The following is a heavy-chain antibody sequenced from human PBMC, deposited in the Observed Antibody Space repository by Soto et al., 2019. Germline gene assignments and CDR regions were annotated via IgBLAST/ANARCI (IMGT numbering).Heavy chain of an antibody. CDR2: INHSGNT. D-gene: IGHD2-21*02. CDR3: ARGLIVMLAGIEELINSHFDS. Sequence: PPETLSLTCAAYGASLSDNYCNWLRQPPGKGLEWIGEINHSGNTNYNPSLRSRVTISIDTSKNQLSLNLRSVSAADTAVYYCARGLIVMLAGIEELINSHFDSWGQGTLVTVSS. CDR1: GASLSDNY. J-gene: IGHJ4*02. V-gene: IGHV4-34*01.